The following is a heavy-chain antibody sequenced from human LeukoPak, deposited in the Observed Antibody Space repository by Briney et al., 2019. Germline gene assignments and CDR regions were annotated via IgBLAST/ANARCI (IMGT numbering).Heavy chain of an antibody. J-gene: IGHJ6*03. CDR3: ARDLGSSLRLGSYMDV. CDR1: GYTFTGYY. CDR2: INPNSGGT. V-gene: IGHV1-2*02. D-gene: IGHD6-6*01. Sequence: ASVKVSCKASGYTFTGYYMHWVRQAPGQGLEWMGWINPNSGGTNYAQKFQGRVTMTRDTSISTAYMELSRLRSDDTAVYYCARDLGSSLRLGSYMDVWGKGTTVTVSS.